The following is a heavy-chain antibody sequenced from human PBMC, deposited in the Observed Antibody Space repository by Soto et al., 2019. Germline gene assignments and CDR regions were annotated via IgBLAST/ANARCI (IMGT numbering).Heavy chain of an antibody. CDR3: ARGNQYYYGSGSYYNNWFDP. J-gene: IGHJ5*02. CDR2: INHSGST. CDR1: GGSVSGYY. Sequence: PSETLSLTGAVHGGSVSGYYWSWIRQPPGKGLEWIGEINHSGSTNYNPSLKSRVTISVDTSKNQFSLKLSSVTAADTAVYYCARGNQYYYGSGSYYNNWFDPWGQGTLVTVSS. D-gene: IGHD3-10*01. V-gene: IGHV4-34*01.